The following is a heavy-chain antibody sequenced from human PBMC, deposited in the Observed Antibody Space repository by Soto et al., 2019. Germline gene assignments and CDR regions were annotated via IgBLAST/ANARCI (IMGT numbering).Heavy chain of an antibody. V-gene: IGHV3-20*04. Sequence: PGGSLRLSCAASGFTFDDYGMSWVRQAPGKGLEWVSGINWNGGSTGYADSVKGRFTISRDNAKNSLYLQMNSLRAEDTAVYYCARDPAAAGSPYYYYYYMDVWGKGTTVTVSS. D-gene: IGHD6-13*01. J-gene: IGHJ6*03. CDR1: GFTFDDYG. CDR3: ARDPAAAGSPYYYYYYMDV. CDR2: INWNGGST.